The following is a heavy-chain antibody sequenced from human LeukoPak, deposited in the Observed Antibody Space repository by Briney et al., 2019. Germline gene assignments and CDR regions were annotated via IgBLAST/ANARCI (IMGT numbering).Heavy chain of an antibody. V-gene: IGHV3-66*01. CDR3: ARDGRGIQLWFHY. J-gene: IGHJ4*02. D-gene: IGHD5-18*01. CDR2: IYSGGST. Sequence: PGGSLRLSCAASGFTVSSNYMNWVRQAPGKGLEWVSVIYSGGSTYYADSVKGRFTISRDNAKNSLYLQMNSLRAEDTAVYYCARDGRGIQLWFHYWGQGTLVTVSS. CDR1: GFTVSSNY.